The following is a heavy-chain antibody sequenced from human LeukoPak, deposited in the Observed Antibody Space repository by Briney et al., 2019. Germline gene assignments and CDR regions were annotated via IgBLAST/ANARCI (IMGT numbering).Heavy chain of an antibody. D-gene: IGHD3-22*01. J-gene: IGHJ5*02. CDR1: GGSISSGGYS. CDR2: IYHSGST. CDR3: ARRLLPHWFDP. V-gene: IGHV4-30-2*01. Sequence: SQTLSLTCAVSGGSISSGGYSWSWIRQPPGKGLEWIGYIYHSGSTYYNPSLKSRVTISVDRSKNQFSLKLSSVTAADTAVYYCARRLLPHWFDPWGQGTLVTVSS.